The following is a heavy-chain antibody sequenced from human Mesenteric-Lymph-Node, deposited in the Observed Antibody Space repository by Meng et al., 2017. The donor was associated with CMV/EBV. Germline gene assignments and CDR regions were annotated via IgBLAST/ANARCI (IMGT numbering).Heavy chain of an antibody. D-gene: IGHD3-16*01. V-gene: IGHV6-1*01. CDR2: TYYRSKWYN. CDR3: ARRFGSRYDY. CDR1: GDSVSSDSAA. Sequence: SQTRSLTGAISGDSVSSDSAAWNWIRQSPSRGLEWLGRTYYRSKWYNDYALSVKSRITMNVDTSKNHFSLQLDSVTPEDTATYFCARRFGSRYDYWGQGTLVTVSS. J-gene: IGHJ4*02.